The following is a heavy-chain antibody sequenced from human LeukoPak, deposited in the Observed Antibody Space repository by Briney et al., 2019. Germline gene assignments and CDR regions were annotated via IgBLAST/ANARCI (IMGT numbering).Heavy chain of an antibody. V-gene: IGHV1-2*02. J-gene: IGHJ3*02. CDR1: GYTFTGYY. D-gene: IGHD3-22*01. Sequence: ASVKVSCKASGYTFTGYYMHWVRQAPGQGLEWMGWINPNSGGTNYAQKFQGRVTMTRDTSISTAYMELSRLRSDDTAVYYCARESGDYYDSSGYYHGAFDIWGQGTMVTVSS. CDR2: INPNSGGT. CDR3: ARESGDYYDSSGYYHGAFDI.